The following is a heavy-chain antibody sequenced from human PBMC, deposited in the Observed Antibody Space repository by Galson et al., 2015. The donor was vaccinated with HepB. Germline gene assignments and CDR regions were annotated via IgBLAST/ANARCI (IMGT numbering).Heavy chain of an antibody. CDR2: IYPGDSDT. CDR1: GYSFTSYW. CDR3: ARVVIATQYHYYYYYYMDV. Sequence: QSGAEVKKPGESLKISCKGSGYSFTSYWIGWVRQMPGKGLEWMGIIYPGDSDTRYSPSFQGQVTISADKSISTAYLQWSSLKASDTAMYYCARVVIATQYHYYYYYYMDVWGKGTTVTVSS. J-gene: IGHJ6*03. D-gene: IGHD2-21*01. V-gene: IGHV5-51*03.